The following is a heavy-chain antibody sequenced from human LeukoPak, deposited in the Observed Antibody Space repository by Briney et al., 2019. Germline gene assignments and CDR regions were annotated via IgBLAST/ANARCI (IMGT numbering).Heavy chain of an antibody. CDR1: GFTFSSYG. D-gene: IGHD2-2*01. CDR3: AKDLGYCSSTSCLGGRFDY. V-gene: IGHV3-30*02. Sequence: PGGSLRLSCAASGFTFSSYGMHWVRQAPGKGLEWVAFIRYDGGNKYYADSVKGRFTISRDNSKNTLYLQMNSLRAEDTAVYYCAKDLGYCSSTSCLGGRFDYWGQGTLVTVSS. CDR2: IRYDGGNK. J-gene: IGHJ4*02.